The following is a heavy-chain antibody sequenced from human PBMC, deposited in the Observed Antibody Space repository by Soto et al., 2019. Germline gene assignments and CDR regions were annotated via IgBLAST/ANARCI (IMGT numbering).Heavy chain of an antibody. V-gene: IGHV1-69*02. J-gene: IGHJ3*02. D-gene: IGHD2-15*01. CDR2: IIPILGIA. Sequence: SVKVSCKASGGTFSSYTISWVRQAPGQGLEWMGRIIPILGIANYAQKFQGRVTITADKSTSTAYMELSSLRSEDTAVYYCARINPLVVVAARGDAFDIWGQGTMVTVSS. CDR1: GGTFSSYT. CDR3: ARINPLVVVAARGDAFDI.